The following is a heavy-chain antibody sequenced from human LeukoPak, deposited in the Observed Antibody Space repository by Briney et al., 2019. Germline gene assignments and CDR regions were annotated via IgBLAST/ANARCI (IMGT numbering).Heavy chain of an antibody. J-gene: IGHJ4*02. CDR3: ARLGGYYDPPDY. Sequence: SETLSLTCTASGGSIRSSTYYWAWIRQPPGKGLEWIGTIHYTGTTYYNPSLKSRVTISVDTSKNQFSLNLSSVTAADTTFYYCARLGGYYDPPDYWGQGTLVTVSS. CDR2: IHYTGTT. D-gene: IGHD3-22*01. V-gene: IGHV4-39*01. CDR1: GGSIRSSTYY.